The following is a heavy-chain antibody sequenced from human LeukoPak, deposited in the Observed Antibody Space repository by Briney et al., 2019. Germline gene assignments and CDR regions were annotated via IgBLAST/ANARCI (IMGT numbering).Heavy chain of an antibody. D-gene: IGHD3-22*01. CDR2: INPNSGGT. V-gene: IGHV1-2*02. CDR3: ARDQGGGYHDY. Sequence: ASVKVSCKASGYTFTSYGISWVRQAPGQGLEWMGWINPNSGGTNYAQKFQGRVTMTRDTSISTAYMELSRLRSDDTAVYYCARDQGGGYHDYWGQGTLVTVSS. CDR1: GYTFTSYG. J-gene: IGHJ4*02.